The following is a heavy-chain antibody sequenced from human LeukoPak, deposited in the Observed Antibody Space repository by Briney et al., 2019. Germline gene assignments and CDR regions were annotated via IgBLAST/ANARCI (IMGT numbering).Heavy chain of an antibody. J-gene: IGHJ3*02. CDR1: GFSFSDSG. CDR3: AKLEDSNSPDGSGIDI. Sequence: GGSLRLSCVASGFSFSDSGVHWVRQAPGKGLEWVAFIRYDGINKYYVDSVKGRFTISRDNSKNTLYLQMNSLRPEDTAVFYCAKLEDSNSPDGSGIDIWGQGTMVTVSS. V-gene: IGHV3-30*02. CDR2: IRYDGINK. D-gene: IGHD6-6*01.